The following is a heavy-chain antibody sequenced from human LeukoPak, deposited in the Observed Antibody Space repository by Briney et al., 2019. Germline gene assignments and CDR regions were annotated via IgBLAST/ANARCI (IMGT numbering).Heavy chain of an antibody. CDR2: INHSGST. J-gene: IGHJ2*01. V-gene: IGHV4-34*01. D-gene: IGHD2-15*01. Sequence: SETLSLTCAVYGGSFSGYYWSWIRQPPGKGLEWIGEINHSGSTNYNPSLKGRVTISVDTSKNQFSLKLSSVTAADTAVYYCARDLVVVVAATWYFDLWGRGTLVTVSS. CDR1: GGSFSGYY. CDR3: ARDLVVVVAATWYFDL.